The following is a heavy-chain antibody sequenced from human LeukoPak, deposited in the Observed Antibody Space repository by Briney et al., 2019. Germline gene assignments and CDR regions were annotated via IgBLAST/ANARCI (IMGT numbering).Heavy chain of an antibody. V-gene: IGHV1-46*01. D-gene: IGHD3-22*01. CDR2: INPSGGST. J-gene: IGHJ4*02. Sequence: ASVKVSCKASGYTFTSYYMHWVRQAPGQGLEWMGIINPSGGSTSYAQKFQGRVTMTRDTSTSTAYMELSSLRSEDTAVYYCARNYYDSSGYYSGLDYWGQGTLVTVSS. CDR3: ARNYYDSSGYYSGLDY. CDR1: GYTFTSYY.